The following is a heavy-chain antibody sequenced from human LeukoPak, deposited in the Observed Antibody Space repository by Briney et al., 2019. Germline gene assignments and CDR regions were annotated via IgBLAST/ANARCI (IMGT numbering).Heavy chain of an antibody. V-gene: IGHV3-23*01. D-gene: IGHD2-15*01. CDR3: AKKTVVVAATGLFDY. Sequence: GGSLRLSCAASGFTFSSYAMSWVRQAPGKGLEWVSAISGSGGSTYYADSVKGLFTISRDNSKNALYLQMNSLRAEDTAVYYCAKKTVVVAATGLFDYWGQGTLVTVSS. CDR2: ISGSGGST. CDR1: GFTFSSYA. J-gene: IGHJ4*02.